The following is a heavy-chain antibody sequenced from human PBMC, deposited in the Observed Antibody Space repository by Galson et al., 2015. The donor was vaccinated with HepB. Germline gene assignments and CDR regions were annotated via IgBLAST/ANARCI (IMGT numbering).Heavy chain of an antibody. Sequence: SETLSLTCSVSGGSISNTSDYWDWIRQPPGKGLEWIGSFFYNRNTYYNPSLKSRVTISVDTSKNQFSLKLSSVTAADTAVYYCARGLGVDSWGQGTLVTVSS. D-gene: IGHD3-16*01. CDR1: GGSISNTSDY. J-gene: IGHJ4*02. CDR3: ARGLGVDS. CDR2: FFYNRNT. V-gene: IGHV4-39*01.